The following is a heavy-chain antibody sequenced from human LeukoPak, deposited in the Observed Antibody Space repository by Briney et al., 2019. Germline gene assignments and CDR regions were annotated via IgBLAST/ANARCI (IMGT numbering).Heavy chain of an antibody. Sequence: KSSETLSLTCTVSGGSISSTSYYWGWIRQPPGKGLEWIGIFYYSGNTYYNPSLKSRLTISVDTSKNQFSLKLSSVTAADTAVYYCARRDSSGYYARRTLNDYGMDVWGQGTTVTVSS. CDR3: ARRDSSGYYARRTLNDYGMDV. D-gene: IGHD3-22*01. V-gene: IGHV4-39*01. J-gene: IGHJ6*02. CDR2: FYYSGNT. CDR1: GGSISSTSYY.